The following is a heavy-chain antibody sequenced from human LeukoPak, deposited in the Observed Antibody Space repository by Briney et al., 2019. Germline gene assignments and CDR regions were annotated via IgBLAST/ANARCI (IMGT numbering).Heavy chain of an antibody. D-gene: IGHD5-12*01. Sequence: SETLSLTCAVYSGSLNGYYWSWIRQPPGRGLEWIGEIHFSGSINYNPSLEGRVTITVDTSKNQFSLRLSSVTAADTAVYYCARGFDRAKVAYWGQGTLVTVSS. J-gene: IGHJ4*02. CDR1: SGSLNGYY. CDR2: IHFSGSI. CDR3: ARGFDRAKVAY. V-gene: IGHV4-34*01.